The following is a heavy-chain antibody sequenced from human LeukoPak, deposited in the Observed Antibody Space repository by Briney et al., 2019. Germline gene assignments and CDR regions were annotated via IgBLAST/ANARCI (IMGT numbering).Heavy chain of an antibody. Sequence: PGGSLRLSCAASGFIFSAYWMSWVRQAPGKGLEWVANIKQDGSEKYYVDSVKGRFTISRDNAKNSLYLQMSSLRVEDTAVYYCARGPAGDPFDHWGQGTLVTVSS. CDR2: IKQDGSEK. CDR3: ARGPAGDPFDH. D-gene: IGHD3-16*01. V-gene: IGHV3-7*02. J-gene: IGHJ4*02. CDR1: GFIFSAYW.